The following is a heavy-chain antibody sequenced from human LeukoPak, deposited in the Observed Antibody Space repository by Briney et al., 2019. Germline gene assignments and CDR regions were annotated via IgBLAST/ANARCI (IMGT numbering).Heavy chain of an antibody. CDR2: LSGSGGTT. V-gene: IGHV3-23*01. CDR3: AKGGSTSRVTTSRVVFGYYYYLDV. D-gene: IGHD4-17*01. Sequence: GGSLRLSCAASGFTFSSHAMSWVRQAPGKGLEWVSSLSGSGGTTYHADSVKGRFTISRDNSKNTLYLQLNSLRAEDTAVYYCAKGGSTSRVTTSRVVFGYYYYLDVWGKGTPVTVSS. J-gene: IGHJ6*03. CDR1: GFTFSSHA.